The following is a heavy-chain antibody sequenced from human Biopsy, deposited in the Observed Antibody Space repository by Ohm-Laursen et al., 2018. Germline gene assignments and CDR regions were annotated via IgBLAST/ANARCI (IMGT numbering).Heavy chain of an antibody. CDR3: AKRTILGPGRRMDV. D-gene: IGHD3-3*01. J-gene: IGHJ6*02. V-gene: IGHV1-2*02. Sequence: ASVTVSCKASGYAFIGSYIHWARQPRGQGLEWMGWITPDSGGTHYAQTFQGRVTLTRDTSSSTAYMDLSRLTSNVTAEYYCAKRTILGPGRRMDVWGQGTTVIVSS. CDR2: ITPDSGGT. CDR1: GYAFIGSY.